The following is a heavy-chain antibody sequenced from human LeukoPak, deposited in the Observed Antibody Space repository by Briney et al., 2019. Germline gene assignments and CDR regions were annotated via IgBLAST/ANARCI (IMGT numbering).Heavy chain of an antibody. V-gene: IGHV4-4*07. CDR2: IYASGNT. Sequence: SETLSLTCTVSGGSISSYYWSWVGQPAGKGLEWIGRIYASGNTNYNPSLKGRVTMTVDTSKNQFSLNLSSVTAADTAVYYCARGRDILTGYYWRGELTYYFDYWGQGTLVTVSS. CDR3: ARGRDILTGYYWRGELTYYFDY. D-gene: IGHD3-9*01. CDR1: GGSISSYY. J-gene: IGHJ4*02.